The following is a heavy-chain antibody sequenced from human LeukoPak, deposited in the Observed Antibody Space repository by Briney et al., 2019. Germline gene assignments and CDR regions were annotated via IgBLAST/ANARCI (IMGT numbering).Heavy chain of an antibody. V-gene: IGHV3-33*01. Sequence: GGSLRLSCAASGFTFSSYGMHWVRQAPGQGLEWVAVIWYDGSNKYYADSVKGRFTISRDNSKNTLYLQMNSLRAEDTAVYYCARDFTPAALTDNWFDPWGQGTLVTVSS. CDR2: IWYDGSNK. J-gene: IGHJ5*02. CDR3: ARDFTPAALTDNWFDP. D-gene: IGHD2-2*01. CDR1: GFTFSSYG.